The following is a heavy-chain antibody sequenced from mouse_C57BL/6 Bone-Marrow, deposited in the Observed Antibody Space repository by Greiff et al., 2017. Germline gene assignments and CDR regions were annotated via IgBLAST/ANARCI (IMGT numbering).Heavy chain of an antibody. D-gene: IGHD2-3*01. CDR3: ARWLLRFDY. J-gene: IGHJ3*01. Sequence: VQLQQSGAELVKPGASVKMSCKASGYTFTSYWMHWVKQRPGQGLEWIGDIYPGSGSTNYNEKFKSKATLTVDTSSSTAYMQLSSLTSEDSAVYYCARWLLRFDYWGQGTLVTVSA. CDR1: GYTFTSYW. V-gene: IGHV1-55*01. CDR2: IYPGSGST.